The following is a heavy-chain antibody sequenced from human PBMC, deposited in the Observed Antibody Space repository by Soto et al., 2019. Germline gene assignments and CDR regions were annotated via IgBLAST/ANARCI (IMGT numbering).Heavy chain of an antibody. V-gene: IGHV1-69*13. CDR3: ARVRGQYSSGFGAFDI. J-gene: IGHJ3*02. CDR2: IIPIFGTA. D-gene: IGHD6-19*01. Sequence: ASVKVSCKASGGTFSSYAISWVRQAPGQGLEWMGGIIPIFGTANYAQKFQGRVTITADESTSTAYMELSSLRSEDTAVYYCARVRGQYSSGFGAFDIWAKGQWSPSPQ. CDR1: GGTFSSYA.